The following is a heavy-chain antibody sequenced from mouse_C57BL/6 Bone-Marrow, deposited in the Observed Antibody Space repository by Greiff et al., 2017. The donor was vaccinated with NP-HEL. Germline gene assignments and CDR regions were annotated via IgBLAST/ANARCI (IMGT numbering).Heavy chain of an antibody. Sequence: EVQGVESGGGLVQPKGSLKLSCAASGFTFNTYAMHWVRQAPGKGLEWVARIRSKSSNYATYYADSVKDRFTISRDDSQSMLYLQMNNLKTEDTAMYYCVREGGYYDYDVPFAYWGQGTLVTVSA. CDR3: VREGGYYDYDVPFAY. V-gene: IGHV10-3*01. D-gene: IGHD2-4*01. CDR2: IRSKSSNYAT. CDR1: GFTFNTYA. J-gene: IGHJ3*01.